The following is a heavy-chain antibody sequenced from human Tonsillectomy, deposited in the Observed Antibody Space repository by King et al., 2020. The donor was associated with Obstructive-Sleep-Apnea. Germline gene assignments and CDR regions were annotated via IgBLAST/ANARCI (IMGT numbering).Heavy chain of an antibody. CDR2: IYYSGST. CDR3: ARGRTYYDILTGYYPWYFDL. V-gene: IGHV4-39*07. Sequence: MQLQESGPGLVKPSETLSLTCTVSGGSISSSSYYWGWIRQPPGKGLEWIWSIYYSGSTYYNPSLKSRVTISVDTSKNQFSLKLSSVTAADTAVYYCARGRTYYDILTGYYPWYFDLWGRGTLVTVSS. CDR1: GGSISSSSYY. D-gene: IGHD3-9*01. J-gene: IGHJ2*01.